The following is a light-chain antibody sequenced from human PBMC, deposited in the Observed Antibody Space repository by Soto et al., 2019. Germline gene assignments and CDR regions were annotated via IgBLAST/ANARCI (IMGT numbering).Light chain of an antibody. Sequence: DIQLTQSPSFLSASVGDRVTITCRASQGISNYLAWYQQKPGKVPKLLIYAASTLQSGVPSRFSGSGSGTEFTLTISNLQPEDFATYYCQQLNSYRTFGQGTKVEIK. V-gene: IGKV1-9*01. CDR3: QQLNSYRT. CDR2: AAS. J-gene: IGKJ1*01. CDR1: QGISNY.